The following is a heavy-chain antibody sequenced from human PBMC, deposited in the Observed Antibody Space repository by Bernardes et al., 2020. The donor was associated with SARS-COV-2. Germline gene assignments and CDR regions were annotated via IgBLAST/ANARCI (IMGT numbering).Heavy chain of an antibody. V-gene: IGHV1-8*01. J-gene: IGHJ6*02. CDR2: MTPNSGNT. Sequence: ASVKVSCKASGYTFTAYDISWVRQATGQGLEWMGWMTPNSGNTGYAQKFQGRVTMTRDTSISTAYMELSSLTSDDTAVYFCAIIMVGPTNYYYYYGMDVWGPGTMVHVSS. CDR3: AIIMVGPTNYYYYYGMDV. D-gene: IGHD1-26*01. CDR1: GYTFTAYD.